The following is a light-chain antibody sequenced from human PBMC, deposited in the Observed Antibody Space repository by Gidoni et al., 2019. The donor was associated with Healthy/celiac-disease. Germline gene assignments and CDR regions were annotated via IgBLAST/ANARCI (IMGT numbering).Light chain of an antibody. Sequence: DIQMTQSPSSLSASVGDRVTITCRASQSISSYLNWYQQKPGKAPKLLICAASSLQSGVPSRFSGSGSGTDFTLTISSLQPEDFATYYCQQSYSTHHTFGQGTKLEIK. CDR2: AAS. CDR3: QQSYSTHHT. J-gene: IGKJ2*01. V-gene: IGKV1-39*01. CDR1: QSISSY.